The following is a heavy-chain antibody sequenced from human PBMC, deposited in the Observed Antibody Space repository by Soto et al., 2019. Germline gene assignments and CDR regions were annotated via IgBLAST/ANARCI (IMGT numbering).Heavy chain of an antibody. CDR3: ARDLSSYYYDSSGVSYFDY. V-gene: IGHV1-18*04. D-gene: IGHD3-22*01. J-gene: IGHJ4*02. CDR1: GYTFTSYG. CDR2: ISAYNGNT. Sequence: ASVKVSCKASGYTFTSYGISWVRQAPGQGLEWMGWISAYNGNTNYAQKLQGRVTMTTDTSTSTAYMELRSLRSGDTAVYYCARDLSSYYYDSSGVSYFDYWGQGTLVTVSS.